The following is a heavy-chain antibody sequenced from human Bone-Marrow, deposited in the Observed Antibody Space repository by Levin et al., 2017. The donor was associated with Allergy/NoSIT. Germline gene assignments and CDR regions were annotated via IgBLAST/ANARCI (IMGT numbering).Heavy chain of an antibody. CDR3: ARSGRQSGGGYWDFDL. CDR2: INHSGST. CDR1: GGSFSVYY. V-gene: IGHV4-34*01. J-gene: IGHJ2*01. D-gene: IGHD3-16*01. Sequence: SETLSLTCAVSGGSFSVYYWSWIRQAPGEGLEWIGEINHSGSTNYNPSLKSRVTISMDTSKNHFSLNLSSVTAADTTVYYCARSGRQSGGGYWDFDLWGRGTLVTVSS.